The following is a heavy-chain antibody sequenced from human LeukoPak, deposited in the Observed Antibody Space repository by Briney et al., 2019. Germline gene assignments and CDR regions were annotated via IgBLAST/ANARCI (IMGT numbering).Heavy chain of an antibody. J-gene: IGHJ3*02. Sequence: SETLSLTCAVYGGSFSGYYWSWIRQPPGKGLEWIGGINLSRTTNYNPSLKSRVTISVDTSKNQFSLKLSSVTAADTAVYYCARGIDGRNWDGPLDAFDIWGQGTMVTVSS. CDR1: GGSFSGYY. CDR2: INLSRTT. V-gene: IGHV4-34*01. D-gene: IGHD1-20*01. CDR3: ARGIDGRNWDGPLDAFDI.